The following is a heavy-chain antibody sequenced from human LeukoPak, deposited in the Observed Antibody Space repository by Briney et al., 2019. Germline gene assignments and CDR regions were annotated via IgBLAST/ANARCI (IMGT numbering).Heavy chain of an antibody. CDR2: IWSRPNSYAT. CDR3: TRLAGGSGKFDL. Sequence: QPGGSLTLSCAASGFTFSGSAMHWVRQASGKELEWIGRIWSRPNSYATAYAASVKGRFTISRDDSINTAYLQMNSLKTEDTALYYCTRLAGGSGKFDLWGQGTLVTVSS. D-gene: IGHD3-10*01. CDR1: GFTFSGSA. V-gene: IGHV3-73*01. J-gene: IGHJ5*02.